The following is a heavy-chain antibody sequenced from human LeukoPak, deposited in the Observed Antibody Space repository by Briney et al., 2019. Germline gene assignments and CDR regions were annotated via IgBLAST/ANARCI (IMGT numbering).Heavy chain of an antibody. D-gene: IGHD6-6*01. CDR2: INTSGNT. CDR3: ASYSSSSGYFFDC. Sequence: PSETLSLTCTVSGGSISSYYWSWIRQPAGKGLEWIGRINTSGNTNYNPSLKSRITVSVDTSKNQVSLKLSSVTAADTAVYYCASYSSSSGYFFDCWGQGTLVTVSS. V-gene: IGHV4-4*07. J-gene: IGHJ4*02. CDR1: GGSISSYY.